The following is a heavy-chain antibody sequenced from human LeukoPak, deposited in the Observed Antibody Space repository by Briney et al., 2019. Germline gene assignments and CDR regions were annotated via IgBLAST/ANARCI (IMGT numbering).Heavy chain of an antibody. Sequence: PSETLSLTCTVSGGSISSGSYYWSWIRQPAGKGLEWIGYIYYSGSTNYNPSLKSRVTISVDTSNNQFSLKLSSVTAADTAVYYCARGGGDYVWGSYRFDYWGQGTLVTVSS. CDR2: IYYSGST. V-gene: IGHV4-61*10. CDR3: ARGGGDYVWGSYRFDY. J-gene: IGHJ4*02. D-gene: IGHD3-16*02. CDR1: GGSISSGSYY.